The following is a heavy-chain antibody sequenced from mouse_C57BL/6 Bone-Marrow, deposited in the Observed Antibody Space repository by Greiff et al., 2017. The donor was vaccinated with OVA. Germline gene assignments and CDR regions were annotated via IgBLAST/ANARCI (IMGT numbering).Heavy chain of an antibody. V-gene: IGHV3-3*01. J-gene: IGHJ4*01. D-gene: IGHD2-2*01. Sequence: ESGPSLVRPSQTLSLTCTVTGFSINSDCYWIWIRQFPGNKLEYIGYTFYSGITYYNPSLESRTYITRDTSKNQFSLKLSSVTTEDTATYYCAGLDTTGPYYYAMDYWGQGTSVTVSS. CDR1: GFSINSDCY. CDR2: TFYSGIT. CDR3: AGLDTTGPYYYAMDY.